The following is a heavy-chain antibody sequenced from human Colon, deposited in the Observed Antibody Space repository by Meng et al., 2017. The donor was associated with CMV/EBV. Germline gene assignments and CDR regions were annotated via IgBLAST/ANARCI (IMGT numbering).Heavy chain of an antibody. CDR1: GFTFSRFA. CDR3: ARDGYGSSWTIVY. V-gene: IGHV3-30-3*01. D-gene: IGHD6-13*01. Sequence: CEASGFTFSRFARNWVRQAPGKGLEWVAVISYDGSNKFHADSVKGRFTISRDDSKNTLYLHMNSLRAEDTAVYYCARDGYGSSWTIVYWGQGTLVTVSS. J-gene: IGHJ4*02. CDR2: ISYDGSNK.